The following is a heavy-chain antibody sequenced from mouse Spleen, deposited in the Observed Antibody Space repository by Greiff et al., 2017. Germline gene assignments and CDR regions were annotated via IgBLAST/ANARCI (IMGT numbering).Heavy chain of an antibody. J-gene: IGHJ2*01. CDR1: GFTFSSYA. CDR3: ARDLNWGYYFDY. CDR2: ISDGGSYT. D-gene: IGHD4-1*01. V-gene: IGHV5-4*01. Sequence: EVTLVESGGGLVKPGGSLKLSCAASGFTFSSYAMSWVRQTPEKRLEWVATISDGGSYTYYPDNVKGRFTISRDNAKNNLYLQMSHLKSEDTAMYYCARDLNWGYYFDYWGQGTTLTVSS.